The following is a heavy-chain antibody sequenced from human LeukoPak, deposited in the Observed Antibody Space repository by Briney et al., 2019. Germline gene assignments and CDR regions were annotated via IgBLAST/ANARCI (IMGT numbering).Heavy chain of an antibody. Sequence: ASVKVSCKASGYTFTGYYIHWVRQAPGQGLEWMGWINPNSGVTNYAQKFQGRVTMTGDTSISTAYMELSRLRSDDTALYYCARDSHDWNYSAFDPWGQGTLVTVSS. CDR1: GYTFTGYY. D-gene: IGHD1-7*01. J-gene: IGHJ5*02. CDR3: ARDSHDWNYSAFDP. CDR2: INPNSGVT. V-gene: IGHV1-2*02.